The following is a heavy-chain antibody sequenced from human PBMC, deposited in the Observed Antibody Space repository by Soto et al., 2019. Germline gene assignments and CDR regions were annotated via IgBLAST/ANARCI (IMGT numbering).Heavy chain of an antibody. CDR2: IYYSGST. CDR3: AREEVTMVRGGGMDV. D-gene: IGHD3-10*01. J-gene: IGHJ6*02. V-gene: IGHV4-31*03. CDR1: GGSISSGGYY. Sequence: HVQLQESGPGLVKPSQTLSLTCTVSGGSISSGGYYWSWIRQHPGKGLEWIGYIYYSGSTYYNPSLKSRVTISVDTSKNQFSLKLSSVTAADTAVYYCAREEVTMVRGGGMDVWGQGTTVTVSS.